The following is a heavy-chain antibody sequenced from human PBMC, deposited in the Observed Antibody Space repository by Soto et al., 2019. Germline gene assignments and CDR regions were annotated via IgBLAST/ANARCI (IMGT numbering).Heavy chain of an antibody. Sequence: PGGSLRLSCAASGFTFSSYAMSWVRQAPGKGLEWVSAISGSGGSTYYADSVKGRFTISRDNSKNTLYLQMNSLRAEDTAVYYCAKDDDYYGSGTLWGRYYYGMDVWGQGTTVTVSS. V-gene: IGHV3-23*01. CDR1: GFTFSSYA. D-gene: IGHD3-10*01. J-gene: IGHJ6*02. CDR3: AKDDDYYGSGTLWGRYYYGMDV. CDR2: ISGSGGST.